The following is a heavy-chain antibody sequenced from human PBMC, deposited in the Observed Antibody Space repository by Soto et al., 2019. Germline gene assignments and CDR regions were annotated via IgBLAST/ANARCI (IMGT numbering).Heavy chain of an antibody. V-gene: IGHV1-69*13. CDR2: IIPIFGTA. CDR3: ATSPGYSSSYTYLRFDY. CDR1: GGTFSSYS. J-gene: IGHJ4*02. Sequence: SVNVSCKSSGGTFSSYSISWVRQAPGQGLECMGGIIPIFGTANYAQKFQGRVTITADESTSTAYMELSSLRSEDTAVYYCATSPGYSSSYTYLRFDYWGQGTLVTVSS. D-gene: IGHD6-13*01.